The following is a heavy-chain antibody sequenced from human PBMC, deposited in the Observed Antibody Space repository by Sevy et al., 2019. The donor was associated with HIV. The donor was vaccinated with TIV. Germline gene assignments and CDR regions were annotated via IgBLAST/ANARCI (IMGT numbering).Heavy chain of an antibody. Sequence: GGSLRLSCAASGFSFNDHAMHWVRQVPGKGLEWVSGVSWNSRNIGCGDSVKGRFTISRDNANHFLYLEMNSLRPEDTAFYYCAKDINRGCDGVNCYPYYYYFYGLDVWGQGTTVTVSS. CDR1: GFSFNDHA. CDR2: VSWNSRNI. V-gene: IGHV3-9*01. CDR3: AKDINRGCDGVNCYPYYYYFYGLDV. J-gene: IGHJ6*02. D-gene: IGHD2-21*01.